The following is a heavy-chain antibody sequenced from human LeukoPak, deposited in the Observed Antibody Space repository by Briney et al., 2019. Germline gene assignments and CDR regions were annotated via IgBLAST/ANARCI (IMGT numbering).Heavy chain of an antibody. CDR2: ISGSGGST. V-gene: IGHV3-23*01. CDR1: GFTFSSYA. D-gene: IGHD3-22*01. CDR3: AKDLQRHMIVVVITPFDY. J-gene: IGHJ4*02. Sequence: PGGSLRLSCAASGFTFSSYAMSWVRQAPGKVLEWVSAISGSGGSTYYADSVKGRFTISRDNSKNTLYLQMNSLRAEDTAVYYCAKDLQRHMIVVVITPFDYWGQGTLVTVSS.